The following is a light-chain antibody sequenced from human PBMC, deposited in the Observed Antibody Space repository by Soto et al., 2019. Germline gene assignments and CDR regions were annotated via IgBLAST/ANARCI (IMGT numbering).Light chain of an antibody. V-gene: IGKV1-9*01. CDR3: QYLNGAPTIT. J-gene: IGKJ5*01. CDR2: AAY. CDR1: QGISNY. Sequence: DIQMTQSPSSLSASVGARVPITCRASQGISNYLAWYQQIPGKVPRLLIYAAYTLQSGVPSRFSGSGSGTEFSLTIASLQPEDFATYYCQYLNGAPTITFGQGTRLEIK.